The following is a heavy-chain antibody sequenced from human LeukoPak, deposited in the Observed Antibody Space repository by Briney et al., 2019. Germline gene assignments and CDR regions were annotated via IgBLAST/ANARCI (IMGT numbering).Heavy chain of an antibody. CDR3: AKDLLVVPAAMRPPGWFDP. CDR1: GFTFSSYA. V-gene: IGHV3-23*01. J-gene: IGHJ5*02. D-gene: IGHD2-2*01. Sequence: GASLRLSCAASGFTFSSYAMSWVRQAPGKGLEWVSAISGSGGSTYYADSVKGRFTIPRDNPKNTLYLQMNSLRAEDTAVYYCAKDLLVVPAAMRPPGWFDPWGQGTLVTVSS. CDR2: ISGSGGST.